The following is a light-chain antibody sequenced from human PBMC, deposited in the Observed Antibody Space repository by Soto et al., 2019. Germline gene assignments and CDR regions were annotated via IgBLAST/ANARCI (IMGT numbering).Light chain of an antibody. CDR3: TQATHYLPYT. CDR1: QSLEHRDGITY. CDR2: KVS. Sequence: DVVMTKTPLSSPVPLGQPASISCRSSQSLEHRDGITYLNWLHQRPGQAPRLLIDKVSHWFSGVPVRFAGRLPGTDFTLKLSRVEAEDVNIYYCTQATHYLPYTIGPRTKLEIK. V-gene: IGKV2-24*01. J-gene: IGKJ2*01.